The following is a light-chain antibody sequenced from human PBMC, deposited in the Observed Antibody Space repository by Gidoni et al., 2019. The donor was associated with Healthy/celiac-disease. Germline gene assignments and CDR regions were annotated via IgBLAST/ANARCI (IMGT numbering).Light chain of an antibody. J-gene: IGKJ2*01. CDR3: QQYGSSPMYT. CDR1: QSVSSSY. Sequence: EIVLTQSPGTLSLSPGERATISCRASQSVSSSYLAWYQQKPGQAPRLLIYGASSRATGIPDRFSGSGYGTEFTRNISRLEPEDFAVYYCQQYGSSPMYTFGQGTKLEIK. CDR2: GAS. V-gene: IGKV3-20*01.